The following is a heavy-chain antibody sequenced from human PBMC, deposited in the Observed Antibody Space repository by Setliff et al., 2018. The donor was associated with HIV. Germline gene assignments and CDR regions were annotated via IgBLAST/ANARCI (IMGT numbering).Heavy chain of an antibody. D-gene: IGHD2-2*02. Sequence: ASVKVSCKVSGYTLTELSVHWVRQAPGKGLEWMGGFDPEDGETIYAQKFQGRVTMTEDTSTDTAYLELSSLRSDDSAVYFCAKEQEIGSYLDPWGQGTLVTVSS. CDR1: GYTLTELS. CDR3: AKEQEIGSYLDP. V-gene: IGHV1-24*01. CDR2: FDPEDGET. J-gene: IGHJ5*02.